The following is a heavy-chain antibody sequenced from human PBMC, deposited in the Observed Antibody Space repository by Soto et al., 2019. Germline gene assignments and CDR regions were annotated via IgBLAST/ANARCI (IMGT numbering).Heavy chain of an antibody. CDR3: ARGEAARYSSSSITYYGMDV. CDR1: GFTFSSYA. CDR2: ISYDGSNK. V-gene: IGHV3-30-3*01. Sequence: LRLSCAASGFTFSSYAMHWVRQAPGKGLEWVAVISYDGSNKYYADSVKGRFTISRDNSKNTLYLQMNSLRAEDTAVYYCARGEAARYSSSSITYYGMDVWGQGTTVTV. J-gene: IGHJ6*02. D-gene: IGHD6-6*01.